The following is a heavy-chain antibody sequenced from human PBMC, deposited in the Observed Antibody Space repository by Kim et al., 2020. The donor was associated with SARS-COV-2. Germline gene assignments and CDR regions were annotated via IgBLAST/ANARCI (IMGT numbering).Heavy chain of an antibody. CDR3: ARARTNRITIFGVVFAFDI. CDR1: GGSFSGYY. D-gene: IGHD3-3*01. Sequence: SETLSLTCAVYGGSFSGYYWSWIRQPPGKGLEWIGEMNHSGSTNYNSSLKSRVTISVDTSKNQFSLKLSSVTAADTAVYYCARARTNRITIFGVVFAFDIWGQGTMVTVSS. CDR2: MNHSGST. J-gene: IGHJ3*02. V-gene: IGHV4-34*01.